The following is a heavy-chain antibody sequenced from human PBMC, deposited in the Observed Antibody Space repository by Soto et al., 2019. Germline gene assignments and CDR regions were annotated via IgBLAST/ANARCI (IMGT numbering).Heavy chain of an antibody. V-gene: IGHV1-3*01. CDR3: ARENLSENFYY. J-gene: IGHJ4*02. Sequence: ASVKVSCKAPGYTFTSYAMHWVRQAPGQRPEWMGWINAGNGNTKYSQKFQGRVTITRDTSASTAYMELSSLRPEDTAVHYCARENLSENFYYWGQGTLVTVSS. CDR2: INAGNGNT. CDR1: GYTFTSYA.